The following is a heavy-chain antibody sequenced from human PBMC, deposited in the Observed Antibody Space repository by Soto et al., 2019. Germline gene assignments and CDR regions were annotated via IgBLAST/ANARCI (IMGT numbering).Heavy chain of an antibody. D-gene: IGHD3-3*02. V-gene: IGHV1-46*02. CDR2: INPGGPSGGSA. CDR3: ARWVESSSAAPFLGY. J-gene: IGHJ4*02. Sequence: QVQLVQSGAEVKKPGASVKVSCKASGYTFNSYYIHWVRQAPGLGLEWMGIINPGGPSGGSASYALKFQGSVSVTRDTSRSTVTMELSSLISDDTAVYYCARWVESSSAAPFLGYWGQGTLVTVSS. CDR1: GYTFNSYY.